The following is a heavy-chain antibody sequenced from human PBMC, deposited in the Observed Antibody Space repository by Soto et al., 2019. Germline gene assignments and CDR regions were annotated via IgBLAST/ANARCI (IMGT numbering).Heavy chain of an antibody. D-gene: IGHD6-19*01. J-gene: IGHJ5*02. CDR2: ISAYNGNT. Sequence: ASVKVSCKASGYTFTIYGIIWVRQAPGQGLEWMGWISAYNGNTNYAQKLQGRVTMTTDTSTSTAYMELRSLRSDDTAVYYCARREYSSGWYWFDPWGQGTLVTVPQ. CDR3: ARREYSSGWYWFDP. CDR1: GYTFTIYG. V-gene: IGHV1-18*01.